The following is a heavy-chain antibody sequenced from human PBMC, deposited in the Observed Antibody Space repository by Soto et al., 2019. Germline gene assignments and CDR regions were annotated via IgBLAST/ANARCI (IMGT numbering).Heavy chain of an antibody. V-gene: IGHV3-21*06. J-gene: IGHJ4*02. CDR2: ISSTTNYI. Sequence: GGSLRLSCAASGFTFTRYSMNWVRQAPGKGLEWVSSISSTTNYIYYGDSMKGRFTISRDNAKNSLYLEMNSLRAEDTAVYYCARESEDLTSNFDYWGQGXLVTVSS. CDR3: ARESEDLTSNFDY. CDR1: GFTFTRYS.